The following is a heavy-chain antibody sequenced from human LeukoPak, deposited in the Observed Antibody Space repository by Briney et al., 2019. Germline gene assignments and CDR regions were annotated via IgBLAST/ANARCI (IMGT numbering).Heavy chain of an antibody. CDR1: GFTFSSYS. D-gene: IGHD3-22*01. V-gene: IGHV3-21*01. CDR3: ARDRSNLYYDSSGDAFDI. Sequence: GGSLRLSCAASGFTFSSYSMNWVRQAPGKGLEWVSSISSSSSYIYYPDSEKGRFTISRDNAKNSLYLQMNSLRDEDTAVYYCARDRSNLYYDSSGDAFDIWGHGTMVTVSS. CDR2: ISSSSSYI. J-gene: IGHJ3*02.